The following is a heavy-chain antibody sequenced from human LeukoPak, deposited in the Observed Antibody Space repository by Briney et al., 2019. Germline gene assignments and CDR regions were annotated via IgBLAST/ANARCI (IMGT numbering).Heavy chain of an antibody. CDR2: INPNSGGT. CDR1: GYTFTGYY. V-gene: IGHV1-2*02. Sequence: GASVKVSCKASGYTFTGYYIHWVRQAPGQGLEWMGWINPNSGGTNYAQKFQGRVTMTRDTSISTAYMELSRLRSDDTAVYYCARDRAAVGGKDYYYGMDVWGQGTTVTVSS. D-gene: IGHD6-13*01. J-gene: IGHJ6*02. CDR3: ARDRAAVGGKDYYYGMDV.